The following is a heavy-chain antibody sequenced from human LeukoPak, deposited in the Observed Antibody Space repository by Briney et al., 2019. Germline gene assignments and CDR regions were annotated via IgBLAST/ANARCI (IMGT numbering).Heavy chain of an antibody. Sequence: PSETLSLTCAVSGGSISCGGYSWSWIRQPPGKGREWIGYIYHSGSTYYNPSLKSRVTISVDRSKNQFSLKLSSVTAADTAVYYCARGIRGYYGSGSLDYWGQGTLVTVSS. V-gene: IGHV4-30-2*01. CDR3: ARGIRGYYGSGSLDY. CDR1: GGSISCGGYS. D-gene: IGHD3-10*01. CDR2: IYHSGST. J-gene: IGHJ4*02.